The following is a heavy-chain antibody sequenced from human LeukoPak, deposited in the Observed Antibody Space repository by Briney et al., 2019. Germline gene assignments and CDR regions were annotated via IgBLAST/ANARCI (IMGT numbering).Heavy chain of an antibody. D-gene: IGHD1-26*01. CDR2: IIPIFGTA. CDR1: GGTFSSYA. J-gene: IGHJ4*02. V-gene: IGHV1-69*13. Sequence: SVKVSCMASGGTFSSYAISWVRQAPGQELEWMGGIIPIFGTANYAQKFQGRVTITADESTSTAYMELSSLRSEDTAVYYCARDGHGMSSIVGATLDYWGQGTLVTVSS. CDR3: ARDGHGMSSIVGATLDY.